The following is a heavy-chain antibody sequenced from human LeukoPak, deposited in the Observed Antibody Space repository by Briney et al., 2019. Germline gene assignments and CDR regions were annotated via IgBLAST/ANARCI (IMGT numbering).Heavy chain of an antibody. CDR2: IWYDGSNR. J-gene: IGHJ4*02. CDR3: ASGLIGGSFDY. Sequence: PGGSLRLSCAASGFSFKTYGMHCVRQTPGKGLEWVALIWYDGSNRFYADSVKGRFTISRDNSKSTLYLQMSSLRAEDTAVYFCASGLIGGSFDYWGQGTLVTVFS. D-gene: IGHD3-10*01. CDR1: GFSFKTYG. V-gene: IGHV3-33*03.